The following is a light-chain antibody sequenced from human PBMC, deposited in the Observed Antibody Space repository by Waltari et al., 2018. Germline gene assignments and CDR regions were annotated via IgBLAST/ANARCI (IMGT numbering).Light chain of an antibody. V-gene: IGLV2-11*01. CDR1: SSDVGGYNY. Sequence: QSALTQPRSVSGSPGQSVTIPCTGTSSDVGGYNYVSWYQQHPGKAPKLMIYDVNKRPSGVPDRFSGSKSGNTASLTISGLQAEDEADYYCCSYAGSYVVFGGGTKLTVL. CDR3: CSYAGSYVV. CDR2: DVN. J-gene: IGLJ2*01.